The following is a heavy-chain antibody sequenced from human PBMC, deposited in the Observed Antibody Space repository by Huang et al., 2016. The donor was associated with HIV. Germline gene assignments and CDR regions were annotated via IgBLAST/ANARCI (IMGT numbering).Heavy chain of an antibody. Sequence: QAQLMQSGPEVKKPGASVKVSCKTSGYSFTDYGITWVRQAPGQGPEWVGRISAFNGETEIAQSRQGRVTLTTDTSTSMAYMELRSLRFDDTAVYFCARDPKYHRIGYYRQRRGIDVWGQGTMVSVSS. V-gene: IGHV1-18*01. CDR1: GYSFTDYG. D-gene: IGHD3-22*01. CDR2: ISAFNGET. J-gene: IGHJ3*01. CDR3: ARDPKYHRIGYYRQRRGIDV.